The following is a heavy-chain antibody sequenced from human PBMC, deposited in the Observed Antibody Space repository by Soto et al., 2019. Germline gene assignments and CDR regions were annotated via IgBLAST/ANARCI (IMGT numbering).Heavy chain of an antibody. V-gene: IGHV4-59*01. CDR3: ARGEDAFFYYGLDV. J-gene: IGHJ6*02. CDR2: IYDTGISGYTPST. CDR1: GGSITSSY. Sequence: NPSETLSLTCTVSGGSITSSYWSWIRRPPGKGLEWIAYIYDTGISGYTPSTSYNPSLKSRVTMPVDTSKSQFSLKLTSVTAADTAVYYCARGEDAFFYYGLDVWGQGITVTVSS.